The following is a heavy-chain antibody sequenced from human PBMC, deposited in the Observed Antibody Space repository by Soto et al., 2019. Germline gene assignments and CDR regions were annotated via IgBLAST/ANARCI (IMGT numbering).Heavy chain of an antibody. Sequence: GTLRLSCAASCFSLSSYSMNWVRQAPGKGLEWVSSISSSSSYIYYADSVKGRFTISRDNAKNSMYLQMNSLRAEDKAVYYCANTLGIPNGWGQGTLVTASS. CDR1: CFSLSSYS. V-gene: IGHV3-21*01. CDR2: ISSSSSYI. CDR3: ANTLGIPNG. J-gene: IGHJ4*02. D-gene: IGHD7-27*01.